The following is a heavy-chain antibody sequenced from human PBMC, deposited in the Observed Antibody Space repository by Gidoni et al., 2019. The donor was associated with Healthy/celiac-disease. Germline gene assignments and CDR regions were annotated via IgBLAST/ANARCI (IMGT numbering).Heavy chain of an antibody. CDR2: INHSGST. J-gene: IGHJ3*02. Sequence: QVQLQQWGAGLLKPSETLSLTCAGDGGSFSGYYWSWIRQPPGKGLEWIGEINHSGSTNYNPSLKSRVTISVDTSKNQFSLKLSSVTAADTAVYYCARGQTIAVAARGAFDIWGQGTMVTVSS. D-gene: IGHD6-19*01. CDR3: ARGQTIAVAARGAFDI. V-gene: IGHV4-34*01. CDR1: GGSFSGYY.